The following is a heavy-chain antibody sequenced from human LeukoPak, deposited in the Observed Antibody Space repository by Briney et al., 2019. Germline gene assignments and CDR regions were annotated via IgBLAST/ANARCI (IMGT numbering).Heavy chain of an antibody. D-gene: IGHD3-10*01. CDR3: AKCGGLDWFDP. Sequence: GGSLRLSCAASGFTFSSSAMSWARQAPGKGLEWVSTISGSGGTTYYADSVKGRFTIFRDNSKNTLDLQMNSLRAEDTAVCYCAKCGGLDWFDPWGQGTLVTVSS. CDR1: GFTFSSSA. J-gene: IGHJ5*02. CDR2: ISGSGGTT. V-gene: IGHV3-23*01.